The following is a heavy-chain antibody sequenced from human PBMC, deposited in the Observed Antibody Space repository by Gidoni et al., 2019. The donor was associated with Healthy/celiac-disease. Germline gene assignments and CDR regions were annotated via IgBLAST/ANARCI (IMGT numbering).Heavy chain of an antibody. Sequence: EVQLVESGGGLVQPGRSLRLSCAASGFTFDDYAMHWVRQPPGKGLEWVSGISWNSGSIGYADSVKGRFTISRDNAKNSLYLQMNSLRAEDTALYYCAKEGGAGYYYAFQHWGQGTLVTVSS. J-gene: IGHJ1*01. CDR1: GFTFDDYA. D-gene: IGHD3-9*01. CDR2: ISWNSGSI. V-gene: IGHV3-9*01. CDR3: AKEGGAGYYYAFQH.